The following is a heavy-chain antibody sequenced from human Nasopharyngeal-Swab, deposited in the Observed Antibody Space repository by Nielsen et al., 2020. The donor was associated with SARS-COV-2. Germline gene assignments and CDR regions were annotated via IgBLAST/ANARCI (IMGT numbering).Heavy chain of an antibody. D-gene: IGHD3-22*01. V-gene: IGHV4-34*01. CDR1: GFTFSSYW. Sequence: ESLKISCAASGFTFSSYWMTWVRQPPGKGLEWIGEINHSGSTNYNPSLKSRVTIWVDTSKNQFSLKLSSVTAADTAVYHCARGRRGNYYDSSGYTGVFDYWGQGTLVTVSS. CDR2: INHSGST. J-gene: IGHJ4*02. CDR3: ARGRRGNYYDSSGYTGVFDY.